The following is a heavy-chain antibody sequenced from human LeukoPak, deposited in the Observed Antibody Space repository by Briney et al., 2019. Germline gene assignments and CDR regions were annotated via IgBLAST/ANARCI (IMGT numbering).Heavy chain of an antibody. V-gene: IGHV7-4-1*02. CDR2: INTNTGNS. D-gene: IGHD3-9*01. CDR1: GYTFTSYA. Sequence: ASVKVSCKASGYTFTSYAMNWVRQAPGQGLEWMGWINTNTGNSTYAQGFTGRFVFSLDTSVSTAYLQISSLKAEDTAVYYCAREGILRYFDPYGMDVWGQGTTVTVSS. J-gene: IGHJ6*02. CDR3: AREGILRYFDPYGMDV.